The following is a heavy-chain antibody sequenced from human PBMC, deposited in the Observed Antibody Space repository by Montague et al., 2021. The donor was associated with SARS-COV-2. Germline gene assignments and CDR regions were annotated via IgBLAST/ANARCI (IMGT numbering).Heavy chain of an antibody. CDR2: IYHSGST. Sequence: SETLSLTYTVSGASITSSNWWNWVRQPPGKGLEWIGQIYHSGSTNYNPSLKSRLTLSLDKSKNQFSLSLSSVTAADTAVYYCARQIQQVVLSPAKLTNWFDPWGLGTLVTVAS. J-gene: IGHJ5*02. D-gene: IGHD2-15*01. V-gene: IGHV4-4*02. CDR3: ARQIQQVVLSPAKLTNWFDP. CDR1: GASITSSNW.